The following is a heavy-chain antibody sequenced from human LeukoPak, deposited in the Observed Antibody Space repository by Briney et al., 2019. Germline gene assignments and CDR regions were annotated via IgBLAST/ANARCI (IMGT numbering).Heavy chain of an antibody. CDR1: GFTFSYYT. V-gene: IGHV3-30-3*01. Sequence: GRSLRLSCAASGFTFSYYTMHWVRQAPGKGLEWVAVISYDGSNKYYADSVKGRFTISRDNSKHTLYLQMNSLRAEDTAVYYCARVLNYYDSSGYYFSYWGQGTLVTVSS. CDR3: ARVLNYYDSSGYYFSY. CDR2: ISYDGSNK. J-gene: IGHJ4*02. D-gene: IGHD3-22*01.